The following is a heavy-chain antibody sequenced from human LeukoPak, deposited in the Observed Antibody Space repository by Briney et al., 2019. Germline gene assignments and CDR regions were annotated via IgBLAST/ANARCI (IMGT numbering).Heavy chain of an antibody. Sequence: GGSLRLSCAISGFSLTNAWMNWVRQAPGKGLEWVSSISSSSSYIYYADSVKGRFTISRDDAKNSLYLQMNSLRAEDTAVYYCARHDYGDYSDYWGQGTLVTVSS. CDR3: ARHDYGDYSDY. CDR2: ISSSSSYI. CDR1: GFSLTNAW. V-gene: IGHV3-21*01. D-gene: IGHD4-17*01. J-gene: IGHJ4*02.